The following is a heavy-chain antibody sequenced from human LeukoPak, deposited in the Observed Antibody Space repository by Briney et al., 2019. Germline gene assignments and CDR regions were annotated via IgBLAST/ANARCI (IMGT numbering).Heavy chain of an antibody. CDR1: GGSFSGYY. CDR2: INHSGST. CDR3: ATLRRYSSGCS. Sequence: NPSETLSLTCAVYGGSFSGYYWSWIRQPPGKGLEWIGEINHSGSTNYNPSLKSRVTISVDTSKNQFSLKLSSVTAADTAVYYCATLRRYSSGCSWGQGTLVTVSS. D-gene: IGHD6-19*01. J-gene: IGHJ5*02. V-gene: IGHV4-34*01.